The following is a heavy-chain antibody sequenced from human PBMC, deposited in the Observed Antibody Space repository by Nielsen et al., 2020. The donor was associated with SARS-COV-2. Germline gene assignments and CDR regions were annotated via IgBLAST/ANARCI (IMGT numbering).Heavy chain of an antibody. V-gene: IGHV3-21*01. Sequence: GESLQISCADSGFTFSSYSMNWVRQAPGKGLEWVSSISSSSSYIYYADSVKGRFTISRDNAKNSLYLQMNSLRAEDTAVYYCARDTHYDILTGYPRHYYYYYMDVWGKGTTVTVSS. J-gene: IGHJ6*03. CDR2: ISSSSSYI. CDR3: ARDTHYDILTGYPRHYYYYYMDV. CDR1: GFTFSSYS. D-gene: IGHD3-9*01.